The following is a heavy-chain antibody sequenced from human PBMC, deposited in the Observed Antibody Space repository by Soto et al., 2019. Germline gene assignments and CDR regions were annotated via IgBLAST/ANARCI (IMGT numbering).Heavy chain of an antibody. Sequence: QVQLQESGPGLVKPSQTLSLTCTVSGGSISSGGYYWSWIRQHPGKGLEWIGYIYYSGSTYYNPSLKSRVTISVDTSKNQVSLKLSSVTAADTAVYYCARGGSYGGESGVGYFDYWGQGTLVTVSS. CDR1: GGSISSGGYY. D-gene: IGHD2-21*01. CDR3: ARGGSYGGESGVGYFDY. V-gene: IGHV4-31*03. J-gene: IGHJ4*02. CDR2: IYYSGST.